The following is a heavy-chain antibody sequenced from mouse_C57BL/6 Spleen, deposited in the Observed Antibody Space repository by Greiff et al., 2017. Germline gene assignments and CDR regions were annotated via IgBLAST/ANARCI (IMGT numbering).Heavy chain of an antibody. CDR2: ISDGGSYT. J-gene: IGHJ1*03. Sequence: EVQVVESGGGLVKPGASLKLSCAASGFTFSSYAMSWVRQTPEKRLEWVATISDGGSYTYYPDNVKGRFTISRDNATNNLYLQLSHLKSEDTAMYYGARAGMGYCYDRSPYFDVWGTGTTVTVSS. CDR1: GFTFSSYA. D-gene: IGHD1-1*01. V-gene: IGHV5-4*01. CDR3: ARAGMGYCYDRSPYFDV.